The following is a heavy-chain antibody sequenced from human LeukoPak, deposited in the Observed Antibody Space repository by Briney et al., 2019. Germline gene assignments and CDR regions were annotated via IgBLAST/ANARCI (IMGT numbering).Heavy chain of an antibody. J-gene: IGHJ6*03. CDR2: INPNSDGT. D-gene: IGHD4-17*01. Sequence: GASVKVSCKASGYTFTGYYMHWVRQAPGQGLEWMGWINPNSDGTNYAQKFQGRVTMTRDTSISTAYMELSRLRSDDTAVYYCARATTVTTYGYYYMDVWGKGTTVTVSS. CDR1: GYTFTGYY. CDR3: ARATTVTTYGYYYMDV. V-gene: IGHV1-2*02.